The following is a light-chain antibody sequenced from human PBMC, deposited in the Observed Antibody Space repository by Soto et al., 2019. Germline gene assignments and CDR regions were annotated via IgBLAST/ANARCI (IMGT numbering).Light chain of an antibody. V-gene: IGKV1-39*01. J-gene: IGKJ1*01. CDR3: QQSYNSPPT. CDR1: QDITRH. CDR2: AAS. Sequence: DIQMTQSPSSLSASVGDRVTITCRASQDITRHLNWYQHKPGKAPKLLIYAASNLQSGVPSTFSARGSGTDCSLTISNLQPEDFATYYFQQSYNSPPTFGQGTNV.